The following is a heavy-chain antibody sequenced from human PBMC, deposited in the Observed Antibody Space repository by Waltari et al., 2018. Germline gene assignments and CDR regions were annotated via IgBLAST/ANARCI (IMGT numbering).Heavy chain of an antibody. Sequence: QVQLVQSGAEVKKPGSSVKVSCKASGGTFSSYAISWVRQAPGQGLEWMGRVSPILGIANDAQKFQGRVTITADKSTSTAYMELSSLRSEDTAVYYCARDLGLEPYGMDVWGQGTTVTVSS. CDR1: GGTFSSYA. J-gene: IGHJ6*02. D-gene: IGHD1-1*01. V-gene: IGHV1-69*09. CDR3: ARDLGLEPYGMDV. CDR2: VSPILGIA.